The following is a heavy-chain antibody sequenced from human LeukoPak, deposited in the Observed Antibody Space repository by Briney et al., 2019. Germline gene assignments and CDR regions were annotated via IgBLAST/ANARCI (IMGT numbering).Heavy chain of an antibody. CDR1: GGSISSYY. J-gene: IGHJ4*02. Sequence: NPSETLSLTCTVSGGSISSYYWGWIRQPPGKGLEWIGSIYYSGSTYYNPSLKSRVTISVDTSKNQFSLKLSSVTAADTAVYYCARQLTISTHFDYWGQGTLVTVSS. CDR3: ARQLTISTHFDY. V-gene: IGHV4-39*01. D-gene: IGHD3-9*01. CDR2: IYYSGST.